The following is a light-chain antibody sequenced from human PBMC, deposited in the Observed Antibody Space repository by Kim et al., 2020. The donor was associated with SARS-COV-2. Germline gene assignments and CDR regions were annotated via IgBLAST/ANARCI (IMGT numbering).Light chain of an antibody. CDR3: GTWDTSVSAGV. CDR2: DNN. J-gene: IGLJ2*01. V-gene: IGLV1-51*01. CDR1: SSNIGNNY. Sequence: QSVLTQPPSVSAAPGQKVTISCSGSSSNIGNNYVPWYQQLPGTAPKLLIYDNNKRPSGIPDRFSGSRSGTSATLGITGLQTGDEADYYCGTWDTSVSAGVFGGGTQLTVL.